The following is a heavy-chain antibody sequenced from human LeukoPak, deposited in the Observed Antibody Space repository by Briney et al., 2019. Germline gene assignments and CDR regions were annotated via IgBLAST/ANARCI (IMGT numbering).Heavy chain of an antibody. J-gene: IGHJ6*03. CDR2: ISSSGSTI. V-gene: IGHV3-11*04. CDR3: ARDWELPYYYYYYMDV. CDR1: GFTFSDYY. D-gene: IGHD1-26*01. Sequence: GGSLRLSCAASGFTFSDYYMSWIRQAPGKGLEWVSYISSSGSTIYYADSVKGRFTISRDNAKNSLYLQMNSLRAEDTAVYYCARDWELPYYYYYYMDVWGKGTTVTVSS.